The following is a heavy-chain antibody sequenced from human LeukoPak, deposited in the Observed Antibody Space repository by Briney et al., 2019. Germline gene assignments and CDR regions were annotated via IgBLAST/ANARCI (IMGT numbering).Heavy chain of an antibody. CDR1: GGSFSGYY. CDR2: INHSGST. D-gene: IGHD2-21*02. J-gene: IGHJ5*02. V-gene: IGHV4-34*01. Sequence: SETLSLTCAVYGGSFSGYYWSWIRQPPGKGLEWIGEINHSGSTNYNPSLKSRVTISVDTSKNQFSLKLSSVTAADTAVYYCARTLHIVVVTAHDPRRRLDPWGQGTLVTVSS. CDR3: ARTLHIVVVTAHDPRRRLDP.